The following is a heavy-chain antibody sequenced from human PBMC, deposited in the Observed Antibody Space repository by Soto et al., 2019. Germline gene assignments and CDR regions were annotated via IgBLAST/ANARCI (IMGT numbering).Heavy chain of an antibody. J-gene: IGHJ4*02. CDR3: ARHPLITMIVEGYFDY. CDR1: GGTFSSYA. D-gene: IGHD3-22*01. Sequence: KVSCKASGGTFSSYAISWVRQAPGQGLEWMGGIIPIFGTANYAQKFQGRVTITADESTSTAYMELSSLRSEDTAVYYCARHPLITMIVEGYFDYWGQGTLVTVSS. CDR2: IIPIFGTA. V-gene: IGHV1-69*01.